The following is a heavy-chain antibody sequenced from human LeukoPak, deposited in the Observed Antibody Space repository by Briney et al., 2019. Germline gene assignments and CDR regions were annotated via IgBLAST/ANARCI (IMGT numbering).Heavy chain of an antibody. CDR1: GFTFSSYD. J-gene: IGHJ4*02. V-gene: IGHV4-34*08. Sequence: PGGSLRLSGAASGFTFSSYDMSWIRQPPGKGLDWIGEINHSGSTNYNPSLKSRVTISVDTSKNQFSLKLSSVTAADTAVYYCAGSVSVMATIDSWGQGTLVTVSS. CDR3: AGSVSVMATIDS. D-gene: IGHD5-24*01. CDR2: INHSGST.